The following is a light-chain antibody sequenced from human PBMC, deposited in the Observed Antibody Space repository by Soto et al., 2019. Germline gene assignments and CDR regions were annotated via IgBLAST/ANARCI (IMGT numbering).Light chain of an antibody. CDR2: DAS. V-gene: IGKV3-15*01. CDR1: QSVTSN. CDR3: QQYNNWPPWT. Sequence: EIVITQSPATLSVSPGERATLSCRASQSVTSNFAWYQQKPGQAPRLLIYDASTRATGIPARFSGSGSGTEFTLTISSLXSEDFAVYYRQQYNNWPPWTFGRGTKVDIK. J-gene: IGKJ1*01.